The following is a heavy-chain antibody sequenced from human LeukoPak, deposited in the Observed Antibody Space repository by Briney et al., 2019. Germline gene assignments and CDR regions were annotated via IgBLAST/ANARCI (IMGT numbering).Heavy chain of an antibody. CDR1: GYSIGSGYY. CDR2: IYHSGST. D-gene: IGHD3-16*01. CDR3: ARHGGEAVVGSFWGLDY. J-gene: IGHJ4*02. V-gene: IGHV4-38-2*02. Sequence: SETLSLTCTVSGYSIGSGYYWGWIRQPPGKGLEWIGSIYHSGSTYYNPSLKSRVTISVDTSKNQFSLKLSSVTAADTAMYYCARHGGEAVVGSFWGLDYWGQGTLVTVSS.